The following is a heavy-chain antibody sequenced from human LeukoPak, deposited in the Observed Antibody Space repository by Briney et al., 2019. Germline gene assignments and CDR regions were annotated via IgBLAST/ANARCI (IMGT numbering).Heavy chain of an antibody. V-gene: IGHV1-18*01. CDR1: GYTFTSYG. CDR3: TRDHYHKIHSVMVTAPDY. Sequence: ASVKVSCKASGYTFTSYGISWARQAPGQGLEGMGWISTYNGNTRHAQMVQGRVTMTTDTSTSTVYMELSSLRSEDTAVYYCTRDHYHKIHSVMVTAPDYWGQGTLVIVSS. J-gene: IGHJ4*02. D-gene: IGHD2-21*02. CDR2: ISTYNGNT.